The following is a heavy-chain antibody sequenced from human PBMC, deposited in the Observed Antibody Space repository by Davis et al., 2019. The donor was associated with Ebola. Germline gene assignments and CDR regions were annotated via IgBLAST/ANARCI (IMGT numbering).Heavy chain of an antibody. CDR2: IYYSGST. V-gene: IGHV4-59*12. D-gene: IGHD6-13*01. J-gene: IGHJ6*02. CDR3: ARGRGYSSSWSFYYYGMDV. CDR1: GGSISSYY. Sequence: SETLSLTCTVSGGSISSYYWSWIRQPPGKGLEWIGYIYYSGSTNYNPSLKSRVTISVDTSKNQFSLKLSSVTAADTAVYYCARGRGYSSSWSFYYYGMDVWGQGTTVTVSS.